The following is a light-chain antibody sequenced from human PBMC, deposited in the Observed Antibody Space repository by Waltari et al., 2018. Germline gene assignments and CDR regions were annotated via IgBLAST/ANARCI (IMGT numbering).Light chain of an antibody. J-gene: IGKJ1*01. CDR1: QSIGRS. CDR2: GAS. Sequence: IVLTQSPSSLSVSLGERATLTCRASQSIGRSLAWYQKKPGKAPSLLIYGASTRATAIPDRFSGSESGTDFRLPISRLEPEDFAVYYCKKYVNLPATFGQGTTVEIK. V-gene: IGKV3-20*01. CDR3: KKYVNLPAT.